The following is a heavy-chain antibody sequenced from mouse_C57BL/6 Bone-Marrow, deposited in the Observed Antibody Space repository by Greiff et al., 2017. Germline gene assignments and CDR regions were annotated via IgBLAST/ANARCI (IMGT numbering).Heavy chain of an antibody. CDR3: AVYDGYYPWCFDY. V-gene: IGHV1-64*01. CDR1: GYTFTSYW. Sequence: QVQLQQPGAELVKPGASVKLSCKASGYTFTSYWMHWVKQRPGQGLEWIGMIHPNSGSTNYNEKFKSKATLTVDKSSSTAYMQLSSLTSEDSAVYYGAVYDGYYPWCFDYWGQGTTLTVSS. J-gene: IGHJ2*01. D-gene: IGHD2-3*01. CDR2: IHPNSGST.